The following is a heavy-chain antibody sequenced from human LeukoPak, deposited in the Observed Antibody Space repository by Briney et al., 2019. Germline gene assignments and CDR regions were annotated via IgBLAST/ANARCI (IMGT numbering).Heavy chain of an antibody. V-gene: IGHV1-2*02. Sequence: ASVKVSCKASGYIYYFHWVRQAPGQGLEWMGWINPNSGGTNYAQKFQGRVTMTRDTSISTAYMELSRLRSDDTAVYYCFSYDSSGYYEMAAFDIWGQGTMVTVSS. D-gene: IGHD3-22*01. CDR2: INPNSGGT. CDR3: FSYDSSGYYEMAAFDI. CDR1: GYIYY. J-gene: IGHJ3*02.